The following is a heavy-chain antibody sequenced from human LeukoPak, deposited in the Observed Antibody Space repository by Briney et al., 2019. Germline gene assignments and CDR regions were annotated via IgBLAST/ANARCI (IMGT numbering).Heavy chain of an antibody. CDR3: TRSGYYNGYDF. J-gene: IGHJ4*02. V-gene: IGHV3-74*03. CDR1: GFTFSGHW. Sequence: GGSLRLSCVASGFTFSGHWMHWVRHPPGKGLVAVSRITPDARGTAYAHSVKGRFTISRDNAKNTLYLEMNSLTAEDTALYYCTRSGYYNGYDFWGQGTLVTVSS. CDR2: ITPDARGT. D-gene: IGHD6-25*01.